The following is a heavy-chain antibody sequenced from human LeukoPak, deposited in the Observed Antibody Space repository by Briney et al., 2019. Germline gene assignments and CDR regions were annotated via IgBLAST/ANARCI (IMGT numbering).Heavy chain of an antibody. CDR1: GGSISSYY. V-gene: IGHV4-59*01. CDR3: ARDRNGGNSGAYYYYYMDV. CDR2: IYYSGST. Sequence: SETLSLTCTVSGGSISSYYWSWIRQPPGKGLEWIGYIYYSGSTNYNPSLKSRVTISVDTSKNQFSLKLSSATAADTAVYYCARDRNGGNSGAYYYYYMDVWGKGTTVTVSS. D-gene: IGHD4-23*01. J-gene: IGHJ6*03.